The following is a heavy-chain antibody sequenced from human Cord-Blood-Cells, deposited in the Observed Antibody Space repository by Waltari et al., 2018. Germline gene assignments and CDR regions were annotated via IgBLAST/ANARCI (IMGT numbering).Heavy chain of an antibody. V-gene: IGHV4-34*01. CDR1: GGSFSGYY. J-gene: IGHJ4*02. D-gene: IGHD3-22*01. CDR2: INHSGST. CDR3: ARRTDWNYYDSSGYYYFDY. Sequence: QVQLQQWGAGLLKPSETLSLTCAVYGGSFSGYYWSWIRQPPGKGLEWIGEINHSGSTNYNPSLKSRVTISVDTSKNQFSLKLSSVTAADTAMYYCARRTDWNYYDSSGYYYFDYWGQGTLVTVSS.